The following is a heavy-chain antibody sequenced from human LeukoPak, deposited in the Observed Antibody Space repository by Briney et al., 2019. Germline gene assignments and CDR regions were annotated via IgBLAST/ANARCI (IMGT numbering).Heavy chain of an antibody. CDR2: IYSGDST. CDR1: GGSFSGYY. CDR3: AKAHPPPLYFDGPGWFDP. J-gene: IGHJ5*02. D-gene: IGHD3-9*01. V-gene: IGHV3-53*03. Sequence: ETLSLTCAVYGGSFSGYYWSWIRQPPGKGLEWVSIIYSGDSTSYADSVKGRFTISRDNSKNTLYLQMNSLRAEDTAVYYCAKAHPPPLYFDGPGWFDPWGQGTLVTVSS.